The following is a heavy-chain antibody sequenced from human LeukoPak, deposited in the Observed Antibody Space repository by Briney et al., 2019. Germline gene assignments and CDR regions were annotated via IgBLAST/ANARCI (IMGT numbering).Heavy chain of an antibody. D-gene: IGHD3-22*01. V-gene: IGHV3-30*18. CDR1: GFTFSSYG. CDR3: AKDVTYYYDSSRYYGPDY. Sequence: GGSLRLSCAASGFTFSSYGMHWVRQAPGKGLEWVAVISYDGSNKYYADSVKGRFTISRDNSKNTLYLQMNSLRAEDTAVYYCAKDVTYYYDSSRYYGPDYWGQGTLVTVSS. J-gene: IGHJ4*02. CDR2: ISYDGSNK.